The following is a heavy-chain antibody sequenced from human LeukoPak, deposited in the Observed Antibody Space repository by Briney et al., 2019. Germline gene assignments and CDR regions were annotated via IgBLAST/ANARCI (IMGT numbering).Heavy chain of an antibody. V-gene: IGHV4-34*01. D-gene: IGHD1-26*01. CDR3: ARDREVGATGYYFDY. Sequence: SETLSLTCAVYGGSFSGYYWSWIRQPPGKGLEWIGEINHSGSTNYNPSLKSRVTISVDTSKNHFSLRLSSVTAADTAVYYCARDREVGATGYYFDYWGQGTLVTVSS. J-gene: IGHJ4*02. CDR2: INHSGST. CDR1: GGSFSGYY.